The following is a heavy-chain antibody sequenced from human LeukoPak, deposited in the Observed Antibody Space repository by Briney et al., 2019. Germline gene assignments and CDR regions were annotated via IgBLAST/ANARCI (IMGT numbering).Heavy chain of an antibody. J-gene: IGHJ4*02. V-gene: IGHV3-66*01. CDR3: ARAVGAYYFDY. CDR2: IYSGGST. CDR1: GITVSSNY. Sequence: TGGSLRLSCVGTGITVSSNYMSWVRQAPGKGLEWVSVIYSGGSTYYAGSVKGRFTISRDNSKNTLYLQMNSLRAEDTAVYYCARAVGAYYFDYWGQGTLVTVSS. D-gene: IGHD3-16*01.